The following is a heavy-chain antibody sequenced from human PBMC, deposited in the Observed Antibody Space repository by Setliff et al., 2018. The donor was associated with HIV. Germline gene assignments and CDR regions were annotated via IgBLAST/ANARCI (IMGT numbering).Heavy chain of an antibody. CDR3: ARTRDKYYDILTPAYYTDY. CDR2: INHSGST. CDR1: SGSFSGNY. D-gene: IGHD3-9*01. V-gene: IGHV4-34*01. Sequence: LSLTCAVYSGSFSGNYWSWIRQPPGKGLEWIGEINHSGSTNYNPSLKSRVTFSVAPSKNQFSLKLTSVTAADTAVYYCARTRDKYYDILTPAYYTDYWAQGTLVTVSS. J-gene: IGHJ4*02.